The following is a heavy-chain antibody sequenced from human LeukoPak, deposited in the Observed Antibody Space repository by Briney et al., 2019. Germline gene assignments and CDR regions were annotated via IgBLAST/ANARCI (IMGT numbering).Heavy chain of an antibody. CDR2: IWYDGSNK. V-gene: IGHV3-33*06. CDR3: AKGSNWNYDPRVYIDY. Sequence: PGRSLRLSCAASGFTFSSYGMHWVRQAPGKGLEWVAVIWYDGSNKYYADSVKGRFTISRDNSKNTLYLQMNSLRAEDTAIYYCAKGSNWNYDPRVYIDYWGQGTLVTVSS. D-gene: IGHD1-7*01. J-gene: IGHJ4*02. CDR1: GFTFSSYG.